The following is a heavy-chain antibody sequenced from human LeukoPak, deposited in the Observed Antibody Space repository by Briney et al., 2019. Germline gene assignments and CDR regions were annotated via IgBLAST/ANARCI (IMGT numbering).Heavy chain of an antibody. CDR2: ISAYNGNT. CDR3: ARDSGWDFGVVVLGRTINYGMDV. D-gene: IGHD3-3*01. CDR1: GYTFTSYG. Sequence: GASVKVSCKASGYTFTSYGISWVRQAPGQGLEWMGWISAYNGNTNYAQKLQGRVTMTTDTSTSTAYMELRSLRSDDTAVYYCARDSGWDFGVVVLGRTINYGMDVWGQGATVTVSS. J-gene: IGHJ6*02. V-gene: IGHV1-18*01.